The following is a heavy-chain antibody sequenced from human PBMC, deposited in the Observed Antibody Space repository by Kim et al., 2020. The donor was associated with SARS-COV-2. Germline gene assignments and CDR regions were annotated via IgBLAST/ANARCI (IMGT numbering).Heavy chain of an antibody. CDR2: INEDGSEK. CDR1: GFTFSKNY. V-gene: IGHV3-7*01. D-gene: IGHD2-21*01. Sequence: GGSLRLSCAASGFTFSKNYISWVRQAPGKGLEWVAKINEDGSEKYYVDSVKGRFAISRDNAKNSLYLQMNSLTAEDTAVYYCAKNVMAPWFDPWGQGTLVTVSS. CDR3: AKNVMAPWFDP. J-gene: IGHJ5*02.